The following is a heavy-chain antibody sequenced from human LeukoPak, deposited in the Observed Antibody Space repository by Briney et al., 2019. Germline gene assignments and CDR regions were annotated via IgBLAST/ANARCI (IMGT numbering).Heavy chain of an antibody. J-gene: IGHJ4*02. CDR3: ARDGRWLQFSFDY. CDR1: GGSISSYY. V-gene: IGHV4-59*01. Sequence: SETLSLTCTVSGGSISSYYWSWIRQPPGKGLEWIGYIYYSGSTNYNPSLKSRVTISVDTSKNQFSLKLSSVTAADTAVYYCARDGRWLQFSFDYWGQGTLVTVSS. CDR2: IYYSGST. D-gene: IGHD5-24*01.